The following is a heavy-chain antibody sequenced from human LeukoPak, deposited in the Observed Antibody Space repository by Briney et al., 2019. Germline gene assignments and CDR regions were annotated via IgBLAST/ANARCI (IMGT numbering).Heavy chain of an antibody. Sequence: SVKVSCKASGFTFTSSAMQWVRQARGQRLEWIGWIVVGSGNTNYAQKFQERVTITRDMSTSTAYTELSSLRSEDTAVYYCAARRIQLWDLDSFDIWGQGTMVTVSS. CDR1: GFTFTSSA. V-gene: IGHV1-58*02. D-gene: IGHD5-18*01. CDR2: IVVGSGNT. J-gene: IGHJ3*02. CDR3: AARRIQLWDLDSFDI.